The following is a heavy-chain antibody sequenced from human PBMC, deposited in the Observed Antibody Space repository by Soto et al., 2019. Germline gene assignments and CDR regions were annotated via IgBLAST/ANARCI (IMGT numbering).Heavy chain of an antibody. V-gene: IGHV4-31*03. CDR1: GASISSGGYY. D-gene: IGHD3-16*01. CDR2: IYYSGVT. CDR3: ARDEGRGEVDY. J-gene: IGHJ4*02. Sequence: QVRLQESGPGLVKPSQTLSLSCSVSGASISSGGYYWSWIRQHPGKGLEWIGYIYYSGVTYYNPSLKSRVTISVDTSNNQFSLQLSSVTAADTAVYYCARDEGRGEVDYWGQGTLVTVSS.